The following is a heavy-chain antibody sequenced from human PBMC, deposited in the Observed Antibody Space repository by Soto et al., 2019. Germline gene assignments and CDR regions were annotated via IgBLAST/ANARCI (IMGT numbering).Heavy chain of an antibody. Sequence: LSLTCLVSGFPISSPYSWGWIRQPPGKGLEWIGSISHSGTTSYSPSLKSRVSISVDTSKNQVSLKLTSVTAADTAVYFCARVTMVIRDSDHFGVGVWGHGTTVTVSS. D-gene: IGHD4-17*01. V-gene: IGHV4-38-2*02. J-gene: IGHJ6*02. CDR1: GFPISSPYS. CDR3: ARVTMVIRDSDHFGVGV. CDR2: ISHSGTT.